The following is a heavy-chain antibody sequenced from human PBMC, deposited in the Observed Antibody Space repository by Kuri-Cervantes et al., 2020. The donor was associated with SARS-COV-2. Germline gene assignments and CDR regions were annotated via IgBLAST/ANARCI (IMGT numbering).Heavy chain of an antibody. J-gene: IGHJ5*02. Sequence: SGPTLVKPTQTLTVTCSFSGFSLTTSGMSVSWIRQPPGKALEWLARIDRDDHKYYTTSLKGRLSISKDTSKNQVVLTMTNVDPADTATYYCARIHSSSSSWGHWFDPWGQGTLVTVSS. CDR2: IDRDDHK. D-gene: IGHD6-6*01. CDR3: ARIHSSSSSWGHWFDP. CDR1: GFSLTTSGMS. V-gene: IGHV2-70*11.